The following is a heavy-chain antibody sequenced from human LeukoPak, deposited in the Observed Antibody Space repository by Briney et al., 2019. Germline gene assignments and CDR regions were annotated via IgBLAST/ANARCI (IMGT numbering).Heavy chain of an antibody. Sequence: GGSLRLSCAASGFTISSYSMNWVRQSPGKGLAWASSISSSSSYIYYADSVKGRFTISRDNAKNSLYLQMNSLRAEDTAVYYCNRGVESHFDYWGQGTLVTVSS. J-gene: IGHJ4*02. CDR1: GFTISSYS. CDR2: ISSSSSYI. CDR3: NRGVESHFDY. V-gene: IGHV3-21*01. D-gene: IGHD3-10*01.